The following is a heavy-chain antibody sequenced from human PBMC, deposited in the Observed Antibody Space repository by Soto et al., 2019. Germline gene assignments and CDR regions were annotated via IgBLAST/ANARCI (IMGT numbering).Heavy chain of an antibody. CDR1: GFMFSAYA. V-gene: IGHV3-30-3*01. CDR3: ARDPSPYTSGWYGIDF. Sequence: QVQLVESGGGVVQPGASLRLSCTASGFMFSAYAMLWVGQAPGKGLEWVAAMSYDGTNTYYADSLKGRFTISRDNSKNTLFLQMSSLTADASAVYYCARDPSPYTSGWYGIDFWGLGTLVTVSS. D-gene: IGHD6-19*01. J-gene: IGHJ4*01. CDR2: MSYDGTNT.